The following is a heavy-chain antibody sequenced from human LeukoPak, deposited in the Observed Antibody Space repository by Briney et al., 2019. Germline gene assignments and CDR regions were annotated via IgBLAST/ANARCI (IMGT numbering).Heavy chain of an antibody. J-gene: IGHJ6*04. CDR2: INHSGST. D-gene: IGHD4-11*01. CDR3: ASYSRYDV. Sequence: GSLRLSCAASGFTLSSYAMSWIRQPPGKGLEWIGEINHSGSTNYNPSLKSRVTISVDTSKNQFSLKLSSVTAADTAVYYCASYSRYDVWGKGTTVTVSS. CDR1: GFTLSSYA. V-gene: IGHV4-34*01.